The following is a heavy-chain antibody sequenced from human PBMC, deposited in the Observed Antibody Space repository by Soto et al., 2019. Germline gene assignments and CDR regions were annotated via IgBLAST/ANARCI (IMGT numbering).Heavy chain of an antibody. CDR3: ARSGDNYNVLDY. J-gene: IGHJ4*02. V-gene: IGHV3-11*06. CDR2: SSNSGTYT. D-gene: IGHD3-10*02. Sequence: GGSLRLSCAASGFTVSDYYMSWIRQAPGKGLEWLSYSSNSGTYTRYADSVKGRFSISRDNAKNSLYLQTNSLRGEDTATYYCARSGDNYNVLDYWGQGTPVTSPQ. CDR1: GFTVSDYY.